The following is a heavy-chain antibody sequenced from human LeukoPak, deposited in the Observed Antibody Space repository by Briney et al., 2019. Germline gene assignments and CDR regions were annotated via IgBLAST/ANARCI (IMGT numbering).Heavy chain of an antibody. V-gene: IGHV1-18*01. J-gene: IGHJ4*02. CDR3: ARVFLDYYDSSGYYFDY. Sequence: ASVKVSCKASGYTFTSYGISWVRQAPGQGLEWMGWISAYNGNTNYAQKLQGRVTMTTDTSTSTAYMELRSLRSDDTAVYYCARVFLDYYDSSGYYFDYWGQGTLVTVSS. CDR2: ISAYNGNT. CDR1: GYTFTSYG. D-gene: IGHD3-22*01.